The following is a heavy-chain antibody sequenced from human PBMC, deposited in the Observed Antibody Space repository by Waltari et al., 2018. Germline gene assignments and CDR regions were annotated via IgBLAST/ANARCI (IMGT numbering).Heavy chain of an antibody. J-gene: IGHJ6*03. D-gene: IGHD3-22*01. Sequence: VRQAPGKGLEWVSVIYSGGSTYYADSVKGRFTISRDNSKNTLYLQMNSLRAEDTAVYYCAKDQMGRDSSGYAYYYYYYYMDVWGKGTTVTVSS. V-gene: IGHV3-23*03. CDR2: IYSGGST. CDR3: AKDQMGRDSSGYAYYYYYYYMDV.